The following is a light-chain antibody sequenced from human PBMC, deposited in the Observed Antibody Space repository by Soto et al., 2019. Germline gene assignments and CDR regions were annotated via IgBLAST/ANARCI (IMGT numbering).Light chain of an antibody. Sequence: ETVMTQSPASLPVSLCERATINCKSSQTVLYSSNNKNYLAWYQQKPGQPPKLLIYWASTRESGVPDGFSGSGSGTDFSIPISSMQDADVAVYYCQHYYNTMALTFGRGTKVDIK. CDR2: WAS. V-gene: IGKV4-1*01. CDR1: QTVLYSSNNKNY. CDR3: QHYYNTMALT. J-gene: IGKJ4*01.